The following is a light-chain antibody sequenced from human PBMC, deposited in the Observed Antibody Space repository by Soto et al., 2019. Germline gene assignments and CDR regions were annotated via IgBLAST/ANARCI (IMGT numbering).Light chain of an antibody. CDR3: QTWGTGIRVV. CDR2: LNSDGSH. V-gene: IGLV4-69*01. CDR1: SGHSSYA. J-gene: IGLJ2*01. Sequence: QPVLTQSPSASASLGASVKLTCTLRSGHSSYAIAWHQQQPEKGPRYLMKLNSDGSHSKGDGIPDRFSGSSSGAERYLTISSLQSEDEADYYCQTWGTGIRVVFGGGTKLTVL.